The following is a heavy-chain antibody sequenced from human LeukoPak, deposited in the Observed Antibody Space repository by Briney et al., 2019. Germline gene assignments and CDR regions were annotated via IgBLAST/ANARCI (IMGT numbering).Heavy chain of an antibody. J-gene: IGHJ4*02. D-gene: IGHD6-19*01. Sequence: GASVKVSCKASGYTFTSYYMHWVRQAPGQGLEWMGIINPSGGSTSYAQKFRGRVTMTRDTSTSTVYMELSSLRSEDTAVYYCAGAPYSSGHDYWGQGTLVTVSS. V-gene: IGHV1-46*01. CDR3: AGAPYSSGHDY. CDR2: INPSGGST. CDR1: GYTFTSYY.